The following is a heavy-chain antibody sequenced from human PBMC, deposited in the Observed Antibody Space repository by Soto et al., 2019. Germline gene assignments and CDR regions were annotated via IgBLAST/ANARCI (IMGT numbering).Heavy chain of an antibody. CDR2: INANNGNT. V-gene: IGHV1-3*01. CDR1: GYTFTGYY. J-gene: IGHJ4*02. D-gene: IGHD1-26*01. CDR3: ARVGGSYPLDYFDY. Sequence: GASVKVSCKASGYTFTGYYMHWVRQAPGQRLEWMGWINANNGNTKYSQKFQGRVTITRDTSASTAYMELSSLRSEDTAVYYCARVGGSYPLDYFDYWGQGTLVTVSS.